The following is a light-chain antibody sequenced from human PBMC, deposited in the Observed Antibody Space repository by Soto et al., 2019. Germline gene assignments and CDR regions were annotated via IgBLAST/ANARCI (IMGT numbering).Light chain of an antibody. J-gene: IGLJ2*01. CDR1: TSNIGNTSVTWYSGNDS. CDR3: AACYDSLNGPDVV. CDR2: SNN. Sequence: QSVLTQPPSASGTPGQRVTIFCPGGTSNIGNTSVTWYSGNDSVNWYQQLPGTAPKLLIYSNNQRPSGVPDRFSGSKSGTSASLAISGLESEVEADYFYAACYDSLNGPDVVFGGGTKLTVL. V-gene: IGLV1-44*01.